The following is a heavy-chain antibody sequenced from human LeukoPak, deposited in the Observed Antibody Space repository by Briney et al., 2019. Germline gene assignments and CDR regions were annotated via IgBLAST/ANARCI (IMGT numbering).Heavy chain of an antibody. J-gene: IGHJ4*02. CDR3: ARHEGKGSGSYYSNFDY. V-gene: IGHV4-39*01. CDR2: IYYSGST. D-gene: IGHD3-10*01. CDR1: GGSMSSSSFY. Sequence: SETLSLTCTVSGGSMSSSSFYWGWIRQPPGKGLEWIGSIYYSGSTYYNPSLKSRVTISVDTSKNQFSLKLNSVTAADTAVYYCARHEGKGSGSYYSNFDYWGQGTLVTVSS.